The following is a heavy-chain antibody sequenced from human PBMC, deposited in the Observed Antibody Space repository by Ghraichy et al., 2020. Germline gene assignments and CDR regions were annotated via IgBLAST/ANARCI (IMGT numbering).Heavy chain of an antibody. D-gene: IGHD6-6*01. CDR2: IYYSGST. J-gene: IGHJ5*02. CDR1: GGSISSSSYY. V-gene: IGHV4-39*07. CDR3: ARHRGTEYSSSSRGSENWFDP. Sequence: SETLSLTCTVSGGSISSSSYYWGWIRQPPGKGLEWIGSIYYSGSTYYNPSLKSRVTISVDTSKNQFSLKLSSVTAADTAVYYCARHRGTEYSSSSRGSENWFDPWGQGTLVTVSS.